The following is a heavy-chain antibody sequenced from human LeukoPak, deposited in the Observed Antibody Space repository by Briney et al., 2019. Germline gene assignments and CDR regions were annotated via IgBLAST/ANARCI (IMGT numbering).Heavy chain of an antibody. V-gene: IGHV3-7*03. CDR2: IKQDGSEK. CDR3: AREIWDMVRGVPADY. Sequence: GGSLRLSCAASGFTFSNYWMNWVRQAPGKGLEWVANIKQDGSEKSYVDSVKGRFTISRDNAKNSLYLQMNSLRAEDTAVYYCAREIWDMVRGVPADYWGQGTQVTVPS. CDR1: GFTFSNYW. D-gene: IGHD3-10*01. J-gene: IGHJ4*02.